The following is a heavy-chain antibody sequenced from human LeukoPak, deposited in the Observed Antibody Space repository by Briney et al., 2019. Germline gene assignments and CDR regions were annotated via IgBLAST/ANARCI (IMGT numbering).Heavy chain of an antibody. CDR1: GFTFSSYS. CDR3: ARDFRGNKASLDDY. Sequence: GGSLRLSCAASGFTFSSYSMNWVRQAPGKGLEWVSYISSSSSTIYYADSVKGRFTISRDNAKNSLYLQMNSLRAEDTAVYYCARDFRGNKASLDDYWGQGTLVTVSS. CDR2: ISSSSSTI. D-gene: IGHD1/OR15-1a*01. V-gene: IGHV3-48*01. J-gene: IGHJ4*02.